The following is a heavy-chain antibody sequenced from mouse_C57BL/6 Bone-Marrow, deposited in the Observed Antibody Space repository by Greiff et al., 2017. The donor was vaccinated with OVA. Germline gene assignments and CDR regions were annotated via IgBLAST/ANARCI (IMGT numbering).Heavy chain of an antibody. Sequence: VKLVESGAELVRPGTSVKVSCKASGYAFTNYLIEWVKQRPGQGLEWIGNINPSNGGTNYNEKFKSKATLTVDTSSSTAYMQLSSLTSEDSAVYYCAREGRRGFDYWGQGTTLTVSS. CDR1: GYAFTNYL. D-gene: IGHD1-2*01. CDR2: INPSNGGT. J-gene: IGHJ2*01. CDR3: AREGRRGFDY. V-gene: IGHV1-54*01.